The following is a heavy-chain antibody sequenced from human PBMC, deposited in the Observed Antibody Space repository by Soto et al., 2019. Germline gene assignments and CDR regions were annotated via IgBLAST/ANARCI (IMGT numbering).Heavy chain of an antibody. Sequence: WGSLRLSCAASEFNFGNYAMSWVRQAPGKGLEWVSHITASGSTTYYADSVKGRFTISRDNSKNTMYLQMSALRADDTAIYFCAKDRGSGSGYYFDSWGQGTLVTVSS. CDR3: AKDRGSGSGYYFDS. D-gene: IGHD1-26*01. CDR1: EFNFGNYA. CDR2: ITASGSTT. V-gene: IGHV3-23*01. J-gene: IGHJ4*02.